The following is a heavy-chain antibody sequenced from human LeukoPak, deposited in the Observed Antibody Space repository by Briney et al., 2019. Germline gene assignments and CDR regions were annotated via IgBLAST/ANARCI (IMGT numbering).Heavy chain of an antibody. CDR1: GFTLSSYA. J-gene: IGHJ4*02. V-gene: IGHV3-23*01. Sequence: PGGSLRLSCAASGFTLSSYAMSWVRKAPGKRLEWVSAISCSGGSTYYADSVKGRFTISRDNSKNTLYLQMNSLRAEDTAVYYCAKDFGDYGDYYFDYWGQGTLVTVSS. CDR2: ISCSGGST. CDR3: AKDFGDYGDYYFDY. D-gene: IGHD4-17*01.